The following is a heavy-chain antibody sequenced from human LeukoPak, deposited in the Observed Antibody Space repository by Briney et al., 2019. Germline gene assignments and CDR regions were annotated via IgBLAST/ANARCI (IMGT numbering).Heavy chain of an antibody. V-gene: IGHV4-4*07. CDR2: IYTSGST. D-gene: IGHD3-22*01. CDR3: ARSSSGYYYVPSYYFDY. Sequence: SETLSLTCTVSGGSISNYYWSWIRQPAGKGLEWIGRIYTSGSTNYNPSLKSRVTISIDKSKNQFSLKLSSVTAADTAVYYCARSSSGYYYVPSYYFDYWGQGTLVTVSS. CDR1: GGSISNYY. J-gene: IGHJ4*02.